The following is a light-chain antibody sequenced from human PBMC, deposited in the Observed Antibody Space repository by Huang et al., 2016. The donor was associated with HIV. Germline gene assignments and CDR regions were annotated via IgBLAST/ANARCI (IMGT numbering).Light chain of an antibody. CDR1: QTINTN. CDR3: QQYNKWPLT. V-gene: IGKV3-15*01. J-gene: IGKJ4*01. Sequence: EIRMTQSPVTLSVSPGEGATLSCGASQTINTNLAWYQHKPGQAPRLLVYDASTRATGIPARFSGSGSGTDFTLTISSLQSDDFAIYDCQQYNKWPLTFGGGTKVEI. CDR2: DAS.